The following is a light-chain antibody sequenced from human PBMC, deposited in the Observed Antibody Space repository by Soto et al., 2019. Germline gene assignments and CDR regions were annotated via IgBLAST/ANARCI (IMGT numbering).Light chain of an antibody. J-gene: IGKJ1*01. V-gene: IGKV3-15*01. CDR3: QQYNVWPRP. CDR1: QSVSNN. CDR2: GAS. Sequence: GMYKSRATVSVSKGEGATLSCRASQSVSNNLAWYQQKPGQAPRLLIYGASTRAAGIPGRLSGSGSGTEFALTISSLQSEDSAVYYCQQYNVWPRPFGQ.